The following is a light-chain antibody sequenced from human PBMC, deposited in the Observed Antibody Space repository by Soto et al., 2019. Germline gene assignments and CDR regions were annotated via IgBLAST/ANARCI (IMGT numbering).Light chain of an antibody. CDR2: DDN. V-gene: IGLV1-51*01. CDR3: GTWDNSLHACV. J-gene: IGLJ1*01. CDR1: ASNIRNNS. Sequence: QSVLTQPPSVSAAPGQRVTISCSGSASNIRNNSVSWYQQLPGAAPKLLIYDDNNRPSGIPDRFSGSKSGTSATLGITGLQTGQEADYYCGTWDNSLHACVFGTGTKV.